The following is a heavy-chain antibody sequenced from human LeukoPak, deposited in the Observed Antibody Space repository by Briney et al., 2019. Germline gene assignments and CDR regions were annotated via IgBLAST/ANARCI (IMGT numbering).Heavy chain of an antibody. Sequence: GGSLRLSCVASGFTFSRFEMNWVRQAPGKGLEWVSYISGSGSSIYYADSVKGRFTISRDNAKNSLYLQMNSLRGEDTAVYYCARDMGYCSSSNCYTYYVDYWGQGTLVTVSS. CDR2: ISGSGSSI. V-gene: IGHV3-48*03. J-gene: IGHJ4*02. CDR1: GFTFSRFE. CDR3: ARDMGYCSSSNCYTYYVDY. D-gene: IGHD2-2*01.